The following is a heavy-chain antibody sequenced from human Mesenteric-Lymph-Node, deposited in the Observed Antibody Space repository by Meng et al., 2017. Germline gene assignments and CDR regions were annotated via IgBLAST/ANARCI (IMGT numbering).Heavy chain of an antibody. D-gene: IGHD2-15*01. CDR2: ISGLGNST. CDR3: AKRADSTLRFHGMDV. Sequence: LSLTCAASGFTFNSYAMNWIRQAPGKGLEWVSAISGLGNSTYYADSVTGRFSISRDNSKNTLYLQMNSLRAEDTAVYYCAKRADSTLRFHGMDVWGRGTTVTVSS. CDR1: GFTFNSYA. J-gene: IGHJ6*02. V-gene: IGHV3-23*01.